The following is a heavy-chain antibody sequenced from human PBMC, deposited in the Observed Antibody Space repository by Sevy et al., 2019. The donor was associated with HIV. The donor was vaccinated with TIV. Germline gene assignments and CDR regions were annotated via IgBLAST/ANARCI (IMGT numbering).Heavy chain of an antibody. CDR1: GFTFSSYA. D-gene: IGHD6-19*01. CDR2: ISGSGGST. J-gene: IGHJ4*02. V-gene: IGHV3-23*01. Sequence: GGSLRLSCAASGFTFSSYAMSWVRQAPGKGLEWVSAISGSGGSTYYGDSVKGRFTISRDNSKNTLYLQMNSLRAEDTGVYYCSKVSCWYIWVNYFDYWGQGTLVTVSS. CDR3: SKVSCWYIWVNYFDY.